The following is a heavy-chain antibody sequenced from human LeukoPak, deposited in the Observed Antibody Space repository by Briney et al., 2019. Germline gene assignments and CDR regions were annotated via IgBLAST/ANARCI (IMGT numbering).Heavy chain of an antibody. J-gene: IGHJ4*02. V-gene: IGHV1-18*04. Sequence: ASVKVSCKASGYTFTSYYMHWVRQAPGQGLEWMGWISAYNGNTNYAQKLQGRVTMTTDTSTSTAYMELRSLRSDDTAVYYCARDDSGYDHLDYWGQGTLVTVSS. CDR1: GYTFTSYY. D-gene: IGHD5-12*01. CDR3: ARDDSGYDHLDY. CDR2: ISAYNGNT.